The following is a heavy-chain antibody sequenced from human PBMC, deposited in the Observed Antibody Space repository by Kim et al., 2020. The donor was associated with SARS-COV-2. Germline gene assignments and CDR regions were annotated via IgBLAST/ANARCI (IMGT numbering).Heavy chain of an antibody. CDR2: INQDGSQK. CDR3: ARGRGVDY. CDR1: GFTFGGNW. J-gene: IGHJ4*02. Sequence: GWSLRLSCAASGFTFGGNWMTWVRQAAGKGLEWVACINQDGSQKYYVDSAKGRFTISRDNAKNSVYLQMNSLRGEDTAVYYCARGRGVDYWGQGTLVTVS. V-gene: IGHV3-7*04.